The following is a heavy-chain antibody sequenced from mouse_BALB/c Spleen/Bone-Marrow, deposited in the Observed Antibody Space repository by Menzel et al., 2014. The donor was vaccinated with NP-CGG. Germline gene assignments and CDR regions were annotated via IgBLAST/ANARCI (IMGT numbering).Heavy chain of an antibody. Sequence: EVQLVESGGGLVQPGGSLKLSCAASGFTFSSYTMSWVRQTPEKRLEWVAYISNGGGSTYYPDTVKGRFTISRDNAKNTLYLQRSSLKSEDTAMYYCARRSAATYYFDYWGQGTTLTVSS. V-gene: IGHV5-12-2*01. D-gene: IGHD1-2*01. J-gene: IGHJ2*01. CDR2: ISNGGGST. CDR1: GFTFSSYT. CDR3: ARRSAATYYFDY.